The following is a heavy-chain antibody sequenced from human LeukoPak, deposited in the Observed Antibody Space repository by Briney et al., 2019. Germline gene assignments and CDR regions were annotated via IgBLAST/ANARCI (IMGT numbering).Heavy chain of an antibody. J-gene: IGHJ3*02. CDR2: INYSGST. Sequence: SETLSLTCTVSGGSISSSSYYWGWLRQTPGKGLEWIGSINYSGSTYYNPSLKSRVTISVDTSKNQFSLKLSSVTAADTAVYYCARHLRTQRTYRSGWTDDAFDIWGQGTMVTVSS. V-gene: IGHV4-39*01. CDR1: GGSISSSSYY. D-gene: IGHD6-19*01. CDR3: ARHLRTQRTYRSGWTDDAFDI.